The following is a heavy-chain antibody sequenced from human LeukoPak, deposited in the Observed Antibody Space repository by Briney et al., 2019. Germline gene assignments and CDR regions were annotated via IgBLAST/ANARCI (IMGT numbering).Heavy chain of an antibody. CDR3: ARDFNDILTGAFDI. CDR1: GGTFSSYA. V-gene: IGHV1-69*13. CDR2: IIPIFGTA. J-gene: IGHJ3*02. D-gene: IGHD3-9*01. Sequence: ASVKVSCKASGGTFSSYAISWVRQAPGQGLEWMGGIIPIFGTANYAQKFQGRVTITADESTSTAYMELSSLRSEDTAVYYCARDFNDILTGAFDIWGQGTMVTVSS.